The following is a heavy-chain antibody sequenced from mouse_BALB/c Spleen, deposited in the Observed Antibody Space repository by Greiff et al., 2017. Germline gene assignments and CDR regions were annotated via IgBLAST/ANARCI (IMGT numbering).Heavy chain of an antibody. J-gene: IGHJ4*01. CDR1: GFSLTSYG. CDR3: ARDPIYDGYYVGAMDY. CDR2: IWAGGST. Sequence: VQGVESGPGLVAPSQSLSITCTVSGFSLTSYGVHWVRQPPGKGLEWLGVIWAGGSTNNNSALMSRLSISKDNSKSQVFLKMNSLQTDDTAMYYCARDPIYDGYYVGAMDYWGQGTSVTVSS. D-gene: IGHD2-3*01. V-gene: IGHV2-9*02.